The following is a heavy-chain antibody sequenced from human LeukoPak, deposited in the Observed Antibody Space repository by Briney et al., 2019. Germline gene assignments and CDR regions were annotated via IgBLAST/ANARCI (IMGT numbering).Heavy chain of an antibody. CDR2: IYPGDSDT. CDR3: ARLLSITMVRGAFYYMDV. D-gene: IGHD3-10*01. V-gene: IGHV5-51*01. CDR1: GYSFTSYW. Sequence: GESLKISCKGSGYSFTSYWIGWVRQMPGKALEWMGIIYPGDSDTRYSPSFQGQVTISADKSISTAYLQWSSLKASDAAMYYCARLLSITMVRGAFYYMDVWGKGTTVTVSS. J-gene: IGHJ6*03.